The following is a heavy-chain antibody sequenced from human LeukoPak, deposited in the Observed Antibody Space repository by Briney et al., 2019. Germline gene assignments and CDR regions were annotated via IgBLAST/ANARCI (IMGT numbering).Heavy chain of an antibody. Sequence: SETLSLTCTVSGGSISSYYWSWIRQPPGEGLEWIGYIYYSGSTNYNPSLNSRVTISVDTSKNQFSLKLSSVTAADTAVYYCARVGYDSSGYHDYWGQGTLVTVSS. CDR3: ARVGYDSSGYHDY. J-gene: IGHJ4*02. CDR2: IYYSGST. CDR1: GGSISSYY. V-gene: IGHV4-59*01. D-gene: IGHD3-22*01.